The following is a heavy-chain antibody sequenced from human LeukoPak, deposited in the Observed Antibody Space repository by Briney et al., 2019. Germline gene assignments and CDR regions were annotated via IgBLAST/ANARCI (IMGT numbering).Heavy chain of an antibody. V-gene: IGHV1-69*02. CDR2: IIPILGIA. CDR3: ARGELRYFDWGFFDY. Sequence: SVKVSCKASGGTFSSYTISWVRQAPGQGLEWMGRIIPILGIANYAQKFQGRVTITADKSTSTAYMELSSLRSEDTAVYYCARGELRYFDWGFFDYWGQGTLVTVSS. D-gene: IGHD3-9*01. CDR1: GGTFSSYT. J-gene: IGHJ4*02.